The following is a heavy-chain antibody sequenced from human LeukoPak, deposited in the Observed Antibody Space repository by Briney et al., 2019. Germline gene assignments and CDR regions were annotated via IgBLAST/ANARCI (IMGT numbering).Heavy chain of an antibody. J-gene: IGHJ6*03. CDR1: GGSISSHY. CDR2: IYYSGST. V-gene: IGHV4-59*11. CDR3: ARVVYYYYYMDV. Sequence: SETLSLTCTVSGGSISSHYWSWIRQPPGKGLEWIGYIYYSGSTNYNPSLKTRVTISVDTSKNQFSLKLSSVTAADTAVYYCARVVYYYYYMDVWGKGTPVTVSS.